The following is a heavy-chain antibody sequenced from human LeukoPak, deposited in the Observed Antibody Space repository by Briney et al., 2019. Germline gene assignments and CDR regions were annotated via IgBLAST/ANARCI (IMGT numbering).Heavy chain of an antibody. Sequence: ASVKVSCKASGYTFTSYGISWVRQAPGQGLEWMGWISAYNGNTNYAQKLQGRVTMTTDTSTSTAYMELRSLRSDDTAVYYCAVTRWGFGPQIKALVPNWFDPWGQGTLVTVSS. CDR3: AVTRWGFGPQIKALVPNWFDP. CDR2: ISAYNGNT. V-gene: IGHV1-18*01. D-gene: IGHD3-10*01. J-gene: IGHJ5*02. CDR1: GYTFTSYG.